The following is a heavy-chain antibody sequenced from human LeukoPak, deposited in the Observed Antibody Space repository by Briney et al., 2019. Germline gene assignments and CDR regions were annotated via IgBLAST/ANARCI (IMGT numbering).Heavy chain of an antibody. J-gene: IGHJ4*02. CDR1: GYTFTGYY. V-gene: IGHV1-2*04. Sequence: ASVKVSCKASGYTFTGYYMHWVRQAPGQGLEWMGWINPNSGGTNYAQKFQGWVTMTRDTSISTAYMELSSLRSEDTAVYYCARAEFGTASDYWGQGTLVTVSS. D-gene: IGHD5-18*01. CDR2: INPNSGGT. CDR3: ARAEFGTASDY.